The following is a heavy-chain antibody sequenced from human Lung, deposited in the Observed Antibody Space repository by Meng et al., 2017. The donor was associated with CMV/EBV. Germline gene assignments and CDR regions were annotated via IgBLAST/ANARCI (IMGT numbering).Heavy chain of an antibody. CDR1: GFPFSRYW. D-gene: IGHD3-3*01. V-gene: IGHV3-7*04. Sequence: GEXXKISCAASGFPFSRYWMSWVRQAPGKGLEWVANINQDESEKYYVDSVKGRFTISRDSAKNSLYLQMNSLRAEDTAVFYCARGFWNPYYEDTHDFWRQGXLVTVSS. J-gene: IGHJ4*02. CDR3: ARGFWNPYYEDTHDF. CDR2: INQDESEK.